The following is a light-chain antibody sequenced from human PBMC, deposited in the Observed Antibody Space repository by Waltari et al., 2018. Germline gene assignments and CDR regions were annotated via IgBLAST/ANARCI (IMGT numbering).Light chain of an antibody. Sequence: QSALTQPRSVSGSPGQSVTISRTGTSSDVGGYNYVSWYQQHPGKAPKLMIYDVSKRPSGVPDRFSSSKSGNTASLTISGLQAEDEADYYCCSYAGSYTLGVFGGGTKLTVL. V-gene: IGLV2-11*01. CDR1: SSDVGGYNY. J-gene: IGLJ3*02. CDR2: DVS. CDR3: CSYAGSYTLGV.